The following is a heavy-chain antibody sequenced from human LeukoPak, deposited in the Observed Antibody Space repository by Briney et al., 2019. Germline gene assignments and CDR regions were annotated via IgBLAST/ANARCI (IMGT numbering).Heavy chain of an antibody. CDR2: IYHGGST. CDR3: ARGWIAVAGFDY. V-gene: IGHV4-30-2*01. J-gene: IGHJ4*02. CDR1: SGSISSDAYY. Sequence: SETLSLTCTVSSGSISSDAYYWSWIRQPPGKSLEWIGCIYHGGSTYYNPSLKSRVTISVDTSKNQFSLKLNSVTGADTAVYYCARGWIAVAGFDYWGQGTLVTVSS. D-gene: IGHD6-19*01.